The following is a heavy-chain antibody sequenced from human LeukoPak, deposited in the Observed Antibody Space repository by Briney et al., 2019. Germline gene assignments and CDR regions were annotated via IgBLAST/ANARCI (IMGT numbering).Heavy chain of an antibody. Sequence: ASVKVSCKASGYTFTSYGISWVRQAPGQGLEWMGWISAYNGNTNYAQKLQGRVTMTTNTSTSTDYMELRSLRSDDTAVYYCAREGSDCSGGSCYLGHWFDPWGQGTLVTVSS. V-gene: IGHV1-18*01. CDR3: AREGSDCSGGSCYLGHWFDP. CDR2: ISAYNGNT. D-gene: IGHD2-15*01. CDR1: GYTFTSYG. J-gene: IGHJ5*02.